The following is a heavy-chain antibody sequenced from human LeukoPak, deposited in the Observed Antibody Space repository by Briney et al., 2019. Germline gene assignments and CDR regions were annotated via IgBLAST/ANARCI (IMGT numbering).Heavy chain of an antibody. CDR3: ARDALGYCSSTSCYTGGGFDY. V-gene: IGHV3-23*01. CDR2: ISGSGGST. J-gene: IGHJ4*02. Sequence: GGSLRLSCAASGFTFSSYAMSWVRQAPGKGLEWVSAISGSGGSTYYADSVKGRFTISRDNSKNTLYLQMNSLRAEDTAVYYCARDALGYCSSTSCYTGGGFDYWGQGTLVTVSS. CDR1: GFTFSSYA. D-gene: IGHD2-2*02.